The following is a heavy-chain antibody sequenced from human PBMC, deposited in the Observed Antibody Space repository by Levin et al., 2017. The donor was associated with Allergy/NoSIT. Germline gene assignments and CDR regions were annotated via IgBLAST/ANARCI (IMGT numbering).Heavy chain of an antibody. J-gene: IGHJ4*02. CDR2: ISSTGNNI. CDR1: GFTFSSYE. CDR3: ARDAEYAEMGY. D-gene: IGHD2-2*01. V-gene: IGHV3-48*03. Sequence: GGSLRLSCAASGFTFSSYEMNWVRQAPGKGLEWVSCISSTGNNIYYADSVKGRFTISRDNAKNSLYLHMNSLRAEDTAVYYCARDAEYAEMGYWGQGTLVTVSS.